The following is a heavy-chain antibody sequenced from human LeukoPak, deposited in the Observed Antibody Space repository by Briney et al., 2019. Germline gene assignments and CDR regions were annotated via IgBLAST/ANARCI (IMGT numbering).Heavy chain of an antibody. J-gene: IGHJ3*02. CDR1: GGTFSSYA. V-gene: IGHV1-69*13. CDR2: IIPIFGTA. D-gene: IGHD5-18*01. Sequence: ASVKVSCKASGGTFSSYAISWVRQAPGQGLEWMGGIIPIFGTANYAQKFQGRVTITADESTSTAYMELSSLRSEDMAVYYCARAGYSYGRDAFDIWGQGTMVTVSS. CDR3: ARAGYSYGRDAFDI.